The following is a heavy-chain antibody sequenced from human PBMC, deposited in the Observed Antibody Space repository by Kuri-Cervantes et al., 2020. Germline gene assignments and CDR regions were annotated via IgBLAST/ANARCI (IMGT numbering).Heavy chain of an antibody. Sequence: GGSLRLSCAASGFTFSSYAMSWVRQAPGKGLEWVAVISYDGSNKYYADSVKGRFTISRDNSKNTLYLQMNSLRAEDTAVYYCARGWFGELGGYYFDYWGQGTLVTVSS. CDR3: ARGWFGELGGYYFDY. CDR1: GFTFSSYA. J-gene: IGHJ4*02. D-gene: IGHD3-10*01. V-gene: IGHV3-30-3*01. CDR2: ISYDGSNK.